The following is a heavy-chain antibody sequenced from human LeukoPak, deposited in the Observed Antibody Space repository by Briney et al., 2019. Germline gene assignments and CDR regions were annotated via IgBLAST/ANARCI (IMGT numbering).Heavy chain of an antibody. CDR1: GITLSSYN. J-gene: IGHJ4*02. Sequence: GGSLRLSCAASGITLSSYNMNWVRQAPGKGLEWLANIKGDGSDKNYVDSVKGRFTISRDNAKNSLFLQMSSLRGEDTALYYCATEHWGPNSWGQGTLVTVSS. CDR3: ATEHWGPNS. CDR2: IKGDGSDK. D-gene: IGHD3-16*01. V-gene: IGHV3-7*01.